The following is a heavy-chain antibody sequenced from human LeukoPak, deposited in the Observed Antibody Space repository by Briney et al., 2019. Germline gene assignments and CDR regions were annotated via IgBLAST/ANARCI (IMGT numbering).Heavy chain of an antibody. CDR1: GFIFGNYP. J-gene: IGHJ3*02. Sequence: GGSLRLSCAASGFIFGNYPMSWVRQAPGKGLEWVSGVSGSGDNTYYADSVEGRFTISRDNSKNTLYLQMTSLRAEDTAIYYCAKAGGGYSRKAFDIWGQGTMVTVSS. V-gene: IGHV3-23*01. CDR2: VSGSGDNT. CDR3: AKAGGGYSRKAFDI. D-gene: IGHD1-26*01.